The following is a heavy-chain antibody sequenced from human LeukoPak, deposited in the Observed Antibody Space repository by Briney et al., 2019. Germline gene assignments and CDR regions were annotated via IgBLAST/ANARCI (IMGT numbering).Heavy chain of an antibody. D-gene: IGHD2-2*01. J-gene: IGHJ5*02. V-gene: IGHV4-34*01. CDR1: GGSFSGYY. Sequence: SETLSLTCAVYGGSFSGYYWSWIRQPPGKGLEWIGEINHSGSTNYNPSLKSRVTISVDTSKNQFSLKLSSVTAADTAVYYCASRKPLPAATNWFDPWGQGTLVTVSS. CDR2: INHSGST. CDR3: ASRKPLPAATNWFDP.